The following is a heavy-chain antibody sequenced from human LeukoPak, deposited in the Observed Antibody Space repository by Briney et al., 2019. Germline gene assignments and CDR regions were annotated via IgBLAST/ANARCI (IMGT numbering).Heavy chain of an antibody. CDR3: ATTAVPATYGAFEI. CDR2: IHTSGTT. D-gene: IGHD2-15*01. CDR1: GGSISSGSYY. V-gene: IGHV4-61*02. J-gene: IGHJ3*02. Sequence: PSQTLSLTCTVSGGSISSGSYYWSWIRQPAGKALEWIGRIHTSGTTTNNPSLKSRISISVDSARNLLSLHLNSVTAADTAVYYCATTAVPATYGAFEIWGQGARVTVSS.